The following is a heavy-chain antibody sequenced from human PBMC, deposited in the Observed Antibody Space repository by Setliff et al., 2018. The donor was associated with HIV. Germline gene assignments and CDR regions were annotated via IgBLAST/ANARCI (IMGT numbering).Heavy chain of an antibody. V-gene: IGHV4-34*01. CDR2: IIHSGSI. CDR1: GGSFNDYY. J-gene: IGHJ4*02. Sequence: SETLSLTCAVYGGSFNDYYWSWIRQPPGKGLEWIGEIIHSGSINYNPSLKSRVTISVDTYNNQFSLNMNSVNAADTAVYYCARGYASGYDAYGYWGQGTLVTVSS. D-gene: IGHD5-12*01. CDR3: ARGYASGYDAYGY.